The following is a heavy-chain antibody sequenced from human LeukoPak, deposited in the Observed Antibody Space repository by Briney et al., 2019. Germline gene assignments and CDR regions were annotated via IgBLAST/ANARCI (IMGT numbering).Heavy chain of an antibody. V-gene: IGHV4-4*07. Sequence: SEALSLTCTVSGGSISSYYWSWIRQPAGKGLEWIGRIYTSGSTNYNPSLKSRVTMSVDTSKNQFSLKLSSVTAADTAVYYCARDRYYGSGSYYFPYYYYYMDVWGKGTTVTVSS. CDR2: IYTSGST. J-gene: IGHJ6*03. CDR1: GGSISSYY. D-gene: IGHD3-10*01. CDR3: ARDRYYGSGSYYFPYYYYYMDV.